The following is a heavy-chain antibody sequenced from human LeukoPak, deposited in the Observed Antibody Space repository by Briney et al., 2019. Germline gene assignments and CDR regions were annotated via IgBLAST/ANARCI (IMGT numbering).Heavy chain of an antibody. D-gene: IGHD3-22*01. Sequence: ASVKVSCKASGGTFSSSAFSWVRQTPGEGLEWMGGIIPIFGTANYAQKFQGRVTITADESTSTAYMELSSLRSEDTAVYYCARDRYYYDSSGYYLNYWGQGTLVTVSS. J-gene: IGHJ4*02. CDR3: ARDRYYYDSSGYYLNY. CDR2: IIPIFGTA. V-gene: IGHV1-69*13. CDR1: GGTFSSSA.